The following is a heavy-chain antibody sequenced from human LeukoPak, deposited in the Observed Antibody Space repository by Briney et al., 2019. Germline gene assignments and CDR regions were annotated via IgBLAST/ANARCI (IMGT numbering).Heavy chain of an antibody. J-gene: IGHJ6*03. CDR3: ATAGLTTVSETTYYYYMDV. V-gene: IGHV3-23*01. D-gene: IGHD4-11*01. CDR2: ISGSGGST. CDR1: GFTFSSYA. Sequence: GGSLRLSCAASGFTFSSYAMSWVRQAPGKGLEWVSAISGSGGSTYYADSVKGRFTISRENSKNTLYLQMNSQRAEDTAVYYCATAGLTTVSETTYYYYMDVWGKGTTVTVSS.